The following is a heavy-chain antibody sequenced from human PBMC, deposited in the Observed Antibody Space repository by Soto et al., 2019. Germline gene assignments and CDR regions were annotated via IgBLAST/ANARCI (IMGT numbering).Heavy chain of an antibody. D-gene: IGHD1-26*01. CDR3: AKERTYSVASGFDY. J-gene: IGHJ4*02. CDR1: GFTFTTYG. Sequence: QVQLVDSGGGVVQHGRSLRLSCAASGFTFTTYGMHWVRRAPGKGLEWVAVISYDGSHAYYADSVKGRCTISRDNSKNTLYLQITSLRAEDTAVYYCAKERTYSVASGFDYWGRGTLVTVSS. V-gene: IGHV3-30*18. CDR2: ISYDGSHA.